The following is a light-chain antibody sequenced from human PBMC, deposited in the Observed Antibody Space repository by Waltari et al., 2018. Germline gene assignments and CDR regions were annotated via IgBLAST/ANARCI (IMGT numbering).Light chain of an antibody. CDR2: GAS. CDR1: QSIADN. J-gene: IGKJ5*01. V-gene: IGKV3-15*01. Sequence: VMTPSPATLSVSPGERATLSCRASQSIADNLAWYQQRRGQAPRLLIYGASTRATGVPARFTGRGSGTDFTLTISSLQSEDSAVYYCQQYNRWPPITFGLGTRLEI. CDR3: QQYNRWPPIT.